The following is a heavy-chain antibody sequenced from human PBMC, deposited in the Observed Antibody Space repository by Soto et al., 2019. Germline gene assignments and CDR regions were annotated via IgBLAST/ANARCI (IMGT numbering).Heavy chain of an antibody. Sequence: WSLRLSCTASGFTFTYYAFSWVRQAPGKGLEWVSAISANGQGIYYADSVRGRFTISRDNSKNTVFLHMDSLRAEDTAVYYCAKDRDYPRDQFHYWGQGTLVTVSS. J-gene: IGHJ4*01. D-gene: IGHD2-2*01. CDR3: AKDRDYPRDQFHY. CDR1: GFTFTYYA. CDR2: ISANGQGI. V-gene: IGHV3-23*01.